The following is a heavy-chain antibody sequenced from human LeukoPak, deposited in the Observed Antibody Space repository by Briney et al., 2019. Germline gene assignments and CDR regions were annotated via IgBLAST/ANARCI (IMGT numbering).Heavy chain of an antibody. J-gene: IGHJ5*02. CDR3: ARGKSSSGDWFDP. V-gene: IGHV5-51*01. D-gene: IGHD3-22*01. Sequence: GGSLKISCKGSGYSFTSYWIGWVRQMPGKGLEWMGIIYPGDSDTRYSPSFQGQVTISADKSISTAYLQWSSLKASDTAMYYCARGKSSSGDWFDPWGQGTLVTVSS. CDR2: IYPGDSDT. CDR1: GYSFTSYW.